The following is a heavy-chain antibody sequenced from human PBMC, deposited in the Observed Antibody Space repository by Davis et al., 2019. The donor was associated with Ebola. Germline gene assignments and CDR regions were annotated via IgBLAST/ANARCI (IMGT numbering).Heavy chain of an antibody. J-gene: IGHJ6*02. V-gene: IGHV4-34*01. D-gene: IGHD3-10*01. CDR1: GGSFSGYY. CDR2: INHSGST. Sequence: PSETLSLTCAVYGGSFSGYYWSWIRQPPGKGLEWIGEINHSGSTNYNPSLKSRVTMSVDTSKNQFSLKLSSVTAADTAVYYCARDSKSTYYGSDNYYGMDVWGQGTTVTVSS. CDR3: ARDSKSTYYGSDNYYGMDV.